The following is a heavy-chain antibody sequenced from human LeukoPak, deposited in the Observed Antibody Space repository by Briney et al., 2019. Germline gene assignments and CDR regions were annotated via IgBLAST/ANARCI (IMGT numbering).Heavy chain of an antibody. J-gene: IGHJ4*02. CDR1: GFTFSSYS. CDR2: ISSSSLTI. CDR3: ARARPPPRGYRPGELLLFDY. D-gene: IGHD5-12*01. V-gene: IGHV3-48*01. Sequence: GGSLRLPCAASGFTFSSYSMNWVRQAPGKGLEWVSLISSSSLTIYYTDSVKGRFTISRDNAKNSLYLQMNSLRAEDTAVYYCARARPPPRGYRPGELLLFDYWGQGTLVTVSS.